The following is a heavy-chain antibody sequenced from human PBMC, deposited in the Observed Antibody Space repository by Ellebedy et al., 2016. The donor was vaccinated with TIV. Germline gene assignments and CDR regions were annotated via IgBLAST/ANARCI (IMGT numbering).Heavy chain of an antibody. V-gene: IGHV4-59*01. D-gene: IGHD6-13*01. J-gene: IGHJ6*02. CDR1: GGSISTYY. CDR2: IYYSGST. Sequence: MPSETLSLTCTVSGGSISTYYWSWIRQPPGKGLEWFGNIYYSGSTKYNPSLKSRVTISVDTSKNQFSLKLTSVTAADTAVYYCARVSTEAAAGPSYYYYDGMDVWGQGTTVTVSS. CDR3: ARVSTEAAAGPSYYYYDGMDV.